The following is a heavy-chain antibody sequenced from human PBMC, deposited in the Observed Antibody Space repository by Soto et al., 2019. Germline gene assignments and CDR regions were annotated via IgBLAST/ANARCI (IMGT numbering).Heavy chain of an antibody. Sequence: ASVKVSCKASGYTFTSYGISWVRQAPGQGLEWMGWISAYNGNTNYAQKLQGRVTMTTDTSTSTAYMELRSLRSDDTAVYYCARLYVYCGGDCYPFDYWGQGTLVTVSS. D-gene: IGHD2-21*02. CDR2: ISAYNGNT. CDR3: ARLYVYCGGDCYPFDY. V-gene: IGHV1-18*01. CDR1: GYTFTSYG. J-gene: IGHJ4*02.